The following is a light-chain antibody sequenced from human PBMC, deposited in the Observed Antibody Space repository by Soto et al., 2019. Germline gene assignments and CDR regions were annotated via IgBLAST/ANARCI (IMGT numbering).Light chain of an antibody. CDR3: HQYGRSPWT. Sequence: EIVISQSPATLSVSPGERASLSCRASQSVSSNLAWYQQKPGQAPRLLISGASTRATAIPDRFSGSGSGTDFTLTISRVEPEDFAVYYCHQYGRSPWTLGQGTKVDIK. CDR2: GAS. J-gene: IGKJ1*01. CDR1: QSVSSN. V-gene: IGKV3-20*01.